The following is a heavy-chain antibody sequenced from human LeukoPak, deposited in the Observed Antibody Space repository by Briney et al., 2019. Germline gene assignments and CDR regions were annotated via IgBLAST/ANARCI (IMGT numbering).Heavy chain of an antibody. D-gene: IGHD5-24*01. V-gene: IGHV3-43*02. J-gene: IGHJ6*02. CDR1: GFSFDDYA. CDR3: AKDERWLQSLYYYGMDV. CDR2: ISGDGGST. Sequence: PGGSLRLSCAASGFSFDDYALHWVRQAPGKGLEWVSLISGDGGSTYYADSVKGRFTISRDNSKNSLYLQMNSLRTEDTALYYCAKDERWLQSLYYYGMDVWGQGTTVTVSS.